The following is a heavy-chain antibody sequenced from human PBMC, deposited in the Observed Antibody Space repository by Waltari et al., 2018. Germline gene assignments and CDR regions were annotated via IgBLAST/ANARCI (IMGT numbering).Heavy chain of an antibody. D-gene: IGHD1-1*01. CDR3: AREVGDWSDALGY. Sequence: ASGFIVSSKYMSWVRQAPGKGLEWISVIYSGGSTYYADSVKGRFTISRDNSKNTVFLQMNSLRAEDTAVYYCAREVGDWSDALGYWGQGTLVTVSS. CDR2: IYSGGST. V-gene: IGHV3-53*01. J-gene: IGHJ4*02. CDR1: GFIVSSKY.